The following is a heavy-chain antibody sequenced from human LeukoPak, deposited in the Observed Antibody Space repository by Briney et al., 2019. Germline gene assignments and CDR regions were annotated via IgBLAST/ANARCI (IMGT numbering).Heavy chain of an antibody. D-gene: IGHD5-12*01. CDR3: ARDGGRSGYDYYYYGMDV. CDR1: GYTFTGYY. CDR2: INRNGGGT. J-gene: IGHJ6*02. Sequence: ASVKVSCKASGYTFTGYYMHWVRQAPGQGLEWMGWINRNGGGTNYAQKFQGRVTMTRDTSISTAYMQLSRMRSDDTAVYYCARDGGRSGYDYYYYGMDVWGQGTTVTVSS. V-gene: IGHV1-2*02.